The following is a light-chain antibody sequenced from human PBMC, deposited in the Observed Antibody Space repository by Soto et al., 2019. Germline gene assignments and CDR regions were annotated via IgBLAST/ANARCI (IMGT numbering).Light chain of an antibody. CDR1: QSVSSN. J-gene: IGKJ1*01. CDR3: QKYDNWPRT. CDR2: GAS. Sequence: ELVMTQSPATLSLSPGDSATLSCRASQSVSSNLAWYQQKPGQAPRLLIYGASTRATGIPDRLSGSGSGTEFTLTISRLQSEDFAVYYCQKYDNWPRTCGQGTKVDI. V-gene: IGKV3-15*01.